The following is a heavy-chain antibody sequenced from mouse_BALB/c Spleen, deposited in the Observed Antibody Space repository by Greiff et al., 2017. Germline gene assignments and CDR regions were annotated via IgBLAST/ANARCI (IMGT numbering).Heavy chain of an antibody. CDR3: ARSGGSSLYWYFDV. V-gene: IGHV1S29*02. CDR1: GYTFTDYN. D-gene: IGHD1-1*01. CDR2: IYPYNGGT. Sequence: EVQLVESGPELVKPGASVKISCKASGYTFTDYNMHWVKQSHGKSLEWIGYIYPYNGGTGYNQKFKSKATLTVDNSSSTAYMELRSLTSEDSAVYYCARSGGSSLYWYFDVWGAGTTVTVSS. J-gene: IGHJ1*01.